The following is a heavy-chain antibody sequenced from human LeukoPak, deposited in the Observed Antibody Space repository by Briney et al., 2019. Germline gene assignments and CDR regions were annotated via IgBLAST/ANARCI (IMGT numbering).Heavy chain of an antibody. Sequence: SETLSLTCTVSGDSLSNYFWSWIRQPPGKRLEWIGYMFHSGSTDYHPSLKSRVTISLDTSKNQVSLKLTSVTAADTAIYYCARSAGTSAAGLDFWGQGILVTVSS. CDR2: MFHSGST. J-gene: IGHJ4*02. V-gene: IGHV4-59*08. CDR3: ARSAGTSAAGLDF. CDR1: GDSLSNYF. D-gene: IGHD6-13*01.